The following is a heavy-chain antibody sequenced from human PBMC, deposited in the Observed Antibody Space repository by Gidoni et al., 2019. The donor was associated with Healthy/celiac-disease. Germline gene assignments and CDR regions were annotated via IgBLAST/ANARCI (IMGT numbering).Heavy chain of an antibody. CDR2: IYYSGST. CDR3: ARDRGYYQISAGDY. CDR1: GGSISSSSYY. J-gene: IGHJ4*02. V-gene: IGHV4-39*07. D-gene: IGHD2-15*01. Sequence: QLQLQESGPGLVKPSATPSTTCTVSGGSISSSSYYWGWTRQPPGKGLEWIGSIYYSGSTYYNPSLKSRVTISVDTSKNQFSLKLSSVTAADTAVYYCARDRGYYQISAGDYWGQGTLVTVSS.